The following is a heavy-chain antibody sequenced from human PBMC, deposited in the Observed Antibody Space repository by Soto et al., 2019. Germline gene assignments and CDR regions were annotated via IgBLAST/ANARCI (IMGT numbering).Heavy chain of an antibody. CDR1: GGSISSGGYS. V-gene: IGHV4-30-2*01. Sequence: QLQLQESGSGLVKPSQTLSLTCAVSGGSISSGGYSWSWIRQPPGKGLEWIGYIYHSGSTYYNPSLNGRVTRSVDRAKNQFSLKLSSMTAADTAVYYCARAGGLGAVAVDYWGQGTLVTVSS. J-gene: IGHJ4*02. CDR2: IYHSGST. CDR3: ARAGGLGAVAVDY. D-gene: IGHD6-19*01.